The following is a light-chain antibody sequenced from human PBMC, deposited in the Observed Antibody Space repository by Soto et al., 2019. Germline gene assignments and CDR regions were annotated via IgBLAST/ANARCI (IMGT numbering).Light chain of an antibody. V-gene: IGKV1-5*03. CDR3: QHYNSYSEA. CDR1: QTISSW. CDR2: KAS. Sequence: DIQMTQSPSPLSGSVGDRVTITCRASQTISSWLAWYQQKPGKAPKLLIYKASTLKSGVPSRFSGSGSGTEFTLTLSSLQPDDFATYYCQHYNSYSEAFGQGTKVEL. J-gene: IGKJ1*01.